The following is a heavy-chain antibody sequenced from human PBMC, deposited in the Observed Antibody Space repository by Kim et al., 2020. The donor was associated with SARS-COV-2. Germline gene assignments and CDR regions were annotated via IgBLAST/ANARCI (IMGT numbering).Heavy chain of an antibody. V-gene: IGHV1-3*01. Sequence: ASVKVSCKASGYTFTTYPMHWMRQAPGQRLEWMGWINGGNGYTKYSQKFQGRVTITRDTSANTAYMELSSLRSEDTAIYYCARSPAISAFNDYWGQGTLV. CDR1: GYTFTTYP. CDR2: INGGNGYT. D-gene: IGHD3-3*02. J-gene: IGHJ4*02. CDR3: ARSPAISAFNDY.